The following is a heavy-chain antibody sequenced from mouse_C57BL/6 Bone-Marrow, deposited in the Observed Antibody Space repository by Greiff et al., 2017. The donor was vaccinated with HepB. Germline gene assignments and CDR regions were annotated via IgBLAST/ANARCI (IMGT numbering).Heavy chain of an antibody. V-gene: IGHV6-3*01. CDR1: GFTFSNYW. CDR3: TCPYYYGSSYRY. Sequence: EVKLMESGGGLVQPGGSMKLSCVASGFTFSNYWMHWVRQSPEKGLEWVAQIRLKSDNYATPYAVSVKGRFTISRDDSKSSVYLQMNNLRAEDTGIYYCTCPYYYGSSYRYWGQGTLVTVSA. D-gene: IGHD1-1*01. CDR2: IRLKSDNYAT. J-gene: IGHJ3*01.